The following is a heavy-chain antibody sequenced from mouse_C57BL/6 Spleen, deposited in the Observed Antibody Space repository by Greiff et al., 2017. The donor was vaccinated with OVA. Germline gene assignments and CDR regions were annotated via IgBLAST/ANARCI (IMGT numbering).Heavy chain of an antibody. CDR1: GYTFTSYW. Sequence: QVQLQQPGAELVRPGSSVKLSCKASGYTFTSYWMHWVKQRPIQGLEWIGNIDPSDSETHYNQKFKDKATLTVDKSSSTAYMQLSSLTSEDSAVYYCARSGDGYSLDYWGQGTTLTVSS. V-gene: IGHV1-52*01. D-gene: IGHD2-3*01. J-gene: IGHJ2*01. CDR3: ARSGDGYSLDY. CDR2: IDPSDSET.